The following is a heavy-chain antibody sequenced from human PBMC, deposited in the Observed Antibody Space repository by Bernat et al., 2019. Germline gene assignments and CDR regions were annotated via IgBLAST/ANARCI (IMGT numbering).Heavy chain of an antibody. D-gene: IGHD1-1*01. CDR3: ARAQRMRGGMDV. CDR1: GFTFSSYA. CDR2: ISYDGSNK. V-gene: IGHV3-30-3*01. Sequence: QLHLVESGGVVFQPGRSLRLSFAASGFTFSSYAMHWVRQAPGKGLEWVSVISYDGSNKYYADYVKVRFTISRDNSKNTLYLQMNSLRAEDTAVYYCARAQRMRGGMDVWGQGTTVTVSS. J-gene: IGHJ6*02.